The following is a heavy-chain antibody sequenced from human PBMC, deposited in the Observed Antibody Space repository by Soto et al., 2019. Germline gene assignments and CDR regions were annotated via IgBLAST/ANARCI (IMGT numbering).Heavy chain of an antibody. V-gene: IGHV6-1*01. Sequence: PSQTLSLTCVISGDGVSSNSAAWNWIRQSPSRGLEWLGRTYYRSKWYNDYAVSVKSRITINPDTSKNQFSLQLNSVTPEDTAVYYCARAPRSDIVVVVAATPVAFDIWGQGTMVTVSS. CDR3: ARAPRSDIVVVVAATPVAFDI. CDR1: GDGVSSNSAA. D-gene: IGHD2-15*01. CDR2: TYYRSKWYN. J-gene: IGHJ3*02.